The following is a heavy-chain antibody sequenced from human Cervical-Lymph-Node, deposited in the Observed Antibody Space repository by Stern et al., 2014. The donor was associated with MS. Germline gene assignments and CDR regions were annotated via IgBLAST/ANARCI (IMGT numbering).Heavy chain of an antibody. CDR2: ISTISTI. CDR3: ARDDWVERLDS. D-gene: IGHD1-1*01. V-gene: IGHV3-48*01. J-gene: IGHJ5*01. CDR1: GFPLSIYS. Sequence: EVELIESGGGLVQPGGSLRLSCAASGFPLSIYSMNWVRQAPGKGLEWVSYISTISTIYYADSVKGRFTISRDNAKNSLYLQMNSLRAEDTAVYFCARDDWVERLDSWGQGTLVTVSS.